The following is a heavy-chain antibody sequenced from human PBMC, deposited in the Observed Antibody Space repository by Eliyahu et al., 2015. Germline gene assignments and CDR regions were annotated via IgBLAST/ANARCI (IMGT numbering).Heavy chain of an antibody. CDR2: IYYSGST. CDR1: GGSISSSSYY. CDR3: ATRRPTLWFGEG. V-gene: IGHV4-39*01. D-gene: IGHD3-10*01. J-gene: IGHJ4*02. Sequence: QLQLQESGPGLVKPSETLSLTCTVSGGSISSSSYYWGWIRQPPGKGLEWIGSIYYSGSTYYNPSLKSRVTISVDTSKNQFSLKLSSVTAADTAVYYCATRRPTLWFGEGWGQGTLVTVSS.